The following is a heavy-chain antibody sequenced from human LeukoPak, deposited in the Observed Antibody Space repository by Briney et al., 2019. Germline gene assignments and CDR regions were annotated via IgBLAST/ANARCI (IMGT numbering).Heavy chain of an antibody. J-gene: IGHJ3*02. Sequence: NPGGSLRLSCAASGVTFRSDTLNWVRQAPGKGLEWVSSISSGSTYMYYADSVKGRFTISRDNAKNSLYLQMNSLRVEDTAMYFCATDRSQTLDSNGYYPDALNIWGQGTMVTVSS. CDR1: GVTFRSDT. CDR3: ATDRSQTLDSNGYYPDALNI. D-gene: IGHD3-22*01. CDR2: ISSGSTYM. V-gene: IGHV3-21*01.